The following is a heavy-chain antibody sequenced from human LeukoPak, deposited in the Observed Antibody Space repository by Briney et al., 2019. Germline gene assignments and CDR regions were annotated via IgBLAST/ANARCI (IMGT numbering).Heavy chain of an antibody. CDR2: IIPIFGTA. J-gene: IGHJ4*02. Sequence: SVKVSCKASGGTFSSYAISWVRQAPGQGLEWMGGIIPIFGTANYAQKFQGRVTITADKSTSTAYMELSSLRSEDTAVYYCAREEPYGSGSYFLGAHFDYWGQGTPVTVSS. CDR3: AREEPYGSGSYFLGAHFDY. V-gene: IGHV1-69*06. CDR1: GGTFSSYA. D-gene: IGHD3-10*01.